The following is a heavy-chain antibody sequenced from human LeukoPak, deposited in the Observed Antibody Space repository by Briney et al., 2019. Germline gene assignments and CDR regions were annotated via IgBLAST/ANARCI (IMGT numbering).Heavy chain of an antibody. CDR3: AREDSGYDFSDAFDI. Sequence: SVKVSCKASGGTFSSYAISWVRQAPGQGLEWMGGIIPIFGTANYAQKFQGRVTITAGESTSTAYMELSSLRSEDTAVYYCAREDSGYDFSDAFDIWGQGTMVTVSS. J-gene: IGHJ3*02. CDR1: GGTFSSYA. D-gene: IGHD5-12*01. V-gene: IGHV1-69*13. CDR2: IIPIFGTA.